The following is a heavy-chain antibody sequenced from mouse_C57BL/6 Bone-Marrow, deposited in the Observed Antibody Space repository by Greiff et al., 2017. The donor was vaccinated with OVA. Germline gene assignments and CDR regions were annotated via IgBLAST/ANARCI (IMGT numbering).Heavy chain of an antibody. CDR1: GYTFTTYP. J-gene: IGHJ4*01. CDR3: ALITTVVANYAMDY. Sequence: QVQLQQSGAELVKPGASVKMSCKASGYTFTTYPIEWMKQNHGKSLEWIGNFHPYNDDTTYNEKFKGKATLTVEKSSSTVYLELSRLTSDDSAVDYCALITTVVANYAMDYWGQGTSVTVSS. D-gene: IGHD1-1*01. CDR2: FHPYNDDT. V-gene: IGHV1-47*01.